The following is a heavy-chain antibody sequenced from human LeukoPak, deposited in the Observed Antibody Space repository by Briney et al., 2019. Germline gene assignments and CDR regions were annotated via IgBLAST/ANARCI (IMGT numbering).Heavy chain of an antibody. CDR2: IKSKTDGETA. Sequence: GGSLRLSCTASGFTFTSAWMTWVRQAPGKGLEWVGRIKSKTDGETADYAAPVRGRFTISRDDLKNTVYLRMSSLTIEDTAVYYCTTAPDSFDAWGQGTMVTVSS. CDR3: TTAPDSFDA. D-gene: IGHD2-21*02. CDR1: GFTFTSAW. V-gene: IGHV3-15*01. J-gene: IGHJ3*01.